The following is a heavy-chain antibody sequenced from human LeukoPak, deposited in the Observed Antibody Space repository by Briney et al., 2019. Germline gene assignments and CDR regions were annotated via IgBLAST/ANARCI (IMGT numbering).Heavy chain of an antibody. J-gene: IGHJ3*02. V-gene: IGHV4-31*03. CDR2: IYYSGST. D-gene: IGHD6-13*01. CDR1: GGSISSGGYY. Sequence: SETLSLTCTVSGGSISSGGYYWSWIRQHPGKGLEWIGYIYYSGSTYYNPSLKSRVTISVDTSKNQFSLKLSSVTAADTAVYYCAREFLSAAGISDAFDIWGQGTMVTVSS. CDR3: AREFLSAAGISDAFDI.